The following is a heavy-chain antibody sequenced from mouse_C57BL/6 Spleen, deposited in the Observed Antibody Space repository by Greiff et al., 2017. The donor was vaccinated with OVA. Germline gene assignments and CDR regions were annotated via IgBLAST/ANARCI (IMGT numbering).Heavy chain of an antibody. D-gene: IGHD2-4*01. CDR1: GYAFSSSW. V-gene: IGHV1-82*01. CDR2: IYPGDGDT. CDR3: ARFDYAFDY. J-gene: IGHJ2*01. Sequence: VQLQQSGPELVKPGASVKISCKASGYAFSSSWMNWVKQRPGKGLEWIGRIYPGDGDTNYNGKFKGKATLTADKSYSTAYMQLSSLTSEDSAVYFCARFDYAFDYWGQGTTLTVSS.